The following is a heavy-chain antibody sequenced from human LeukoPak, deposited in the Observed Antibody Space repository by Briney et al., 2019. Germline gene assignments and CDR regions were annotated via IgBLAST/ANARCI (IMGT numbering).Heavy chain of an antibody. CDR1: GGSSSSYY. J-gene: IGHJ4*02. Sequence: SETLSLTCTVSGGSSSSYYWSWIRQPPGKGLEWIGYIYYSGSTNYNPSLKSRVTISVDTSKNQFSLKLSSVTAADTAVYYCARGGPYSSGWYYFDYWGQGTLVTVSS. CDR3: ARGGPYSSGWYYFDY. V-gene: IGHV4-59*01. D-gene: IGHD6-19*01. CDR2: IYYSGST.